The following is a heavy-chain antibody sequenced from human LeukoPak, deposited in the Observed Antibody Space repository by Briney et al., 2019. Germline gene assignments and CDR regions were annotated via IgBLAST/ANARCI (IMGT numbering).Heavy chain of an antibody. J-gene: IGHJ3*02. V-gene: IGHV4-59*08. CDR2: IYYSEST. CDR1: GGSISSYY. D-gene: IGHD2-8*01. CDR3: ARHGDIVLMVTRAFDI. Sequence: SETLSLTCTVSGGSISSYYWSWIRQPPGKGLEWIGYIYYSESTNYNPSLKSRVTISVDTSKNQFSLKLSSVTAADTAVYYCARHGDIVLMVTRAFDIWGQGTMVTVSS.